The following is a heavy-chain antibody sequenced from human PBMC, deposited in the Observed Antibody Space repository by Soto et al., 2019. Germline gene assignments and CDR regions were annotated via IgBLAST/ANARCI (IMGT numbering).Heavy chain of an antibody. CDR2: IIPIFGTA. D-gene: IGHD6-6*01. Sequence: QVQLVQSGAEVKKPGSSVKVSCKASGGTFSSYAISWVRQAPGQGLEWMGGIIPIFGTANYAQKFQGRVTITADESTSTAYVELSSLRSEDTAVYYCARGVAARPGYYYYGMDVWGQGTTVTVSS. CDR3: ARGVAARPGYYYYGMDV. V-gene: IGHV1-69*01. CDR1: GGTFSSYA. J-gene: IGHJ6*02.